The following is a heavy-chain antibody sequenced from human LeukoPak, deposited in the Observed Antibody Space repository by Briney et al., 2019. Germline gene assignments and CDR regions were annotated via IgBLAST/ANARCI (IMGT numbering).Heavy chain of an antibody. CDR3: ARAPYSSGWYYFDY. Sequence: GGSLRLSCAASGFTFSSYAMHWVRQAPGKGLEWVALISYDGSTRDYVDSEKGRFTTSRDNSINTLYLQMDSLRPEDTAVYCCARAPYSSGWYYFDYWGQGTLVTVSS. J-gene: IGHJ4*02. CDR1: GFTFSSYA. D-gene: IGHD6-19*01. V-gene: IGHV3-30*04. CDR2: ISYDGSTR.